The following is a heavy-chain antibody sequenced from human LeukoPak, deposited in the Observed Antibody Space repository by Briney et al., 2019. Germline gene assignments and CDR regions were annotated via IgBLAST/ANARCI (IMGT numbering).Heavy chain of an antibody. J-gene: IGHJ4*02. CDR1: GGSFSGYY. CDR3: ARDATIAAPLMS. D-gene: IGHD6-13*01. Sequence: SETLSLTCAVYGGSFSGYYWSWIREPPGKGLEWIGNIFHGVTTFYNPSLMNRVAISVDTSKNQFSLKLTSVTAADTAVYYCARDATIAAPLMSWGQGTPVTVSS. CDR2: IFHGVTT. V-gene: IGHV4-34*12.